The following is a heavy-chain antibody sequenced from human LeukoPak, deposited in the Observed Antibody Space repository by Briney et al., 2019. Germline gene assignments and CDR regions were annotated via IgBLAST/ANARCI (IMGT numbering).Heavy chain of an antibody. V-gene: IGHV4-30-2*01. CDR1: GGSISSGGYY. Sequence: PSQTLSLTCTVSGGSISSGGYYWSWIRQPPGKGLEWIGEINHSGSTNYNPSLKSRVTISVDTSKNQFSLKLSSVTAADTAVYYCARGRGTIFGVPQRYFDYWGQGTLVTVS. CDR3: ARGRGTIFGVPQRYFDY. D-gene: IGHD3-3*01. CDR2: INHSGST. J-gene: IGHJ4*02.